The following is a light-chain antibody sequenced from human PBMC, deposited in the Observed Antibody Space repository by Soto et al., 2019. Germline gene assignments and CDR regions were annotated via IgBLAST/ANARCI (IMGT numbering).Light chain of an antibody. CDR2: DVS. CDR1: SSDVGRYNY. J-gene: IGLJ1*01. Sequence: ARARPASGTGLRRQWPTISCNGTSSDVGRYNYVSWFQQHPGKVPKLIIYDVSNRPSGVSDRFSGSKSGNTASLTISGLHPEDEADYYCSSFTSSSTFVFGTGTKVTVL. CDR3: SSFTSSSTFV. V-gene: IGLV2-14*03.